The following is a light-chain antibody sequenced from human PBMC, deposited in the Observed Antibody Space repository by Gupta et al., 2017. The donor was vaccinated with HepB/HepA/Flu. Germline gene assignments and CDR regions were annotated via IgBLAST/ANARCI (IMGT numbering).Light chain of an antibody. CDR2: YAS. V-gene: IGKV1D-13*01. CDR1: QGISSA. CDR3: QKVQNYVT. J-gene: IGKJ4*01. Sequence: AIQLTQFPSSLSASVGDRVTITCRASQGISSALAWYQQKPGKPPKLLIYYASTLGSEVPSRFSGSGSGTDFTLTISGLQSEDFATYYCQKVQNYVTFGRGTKVEIK.